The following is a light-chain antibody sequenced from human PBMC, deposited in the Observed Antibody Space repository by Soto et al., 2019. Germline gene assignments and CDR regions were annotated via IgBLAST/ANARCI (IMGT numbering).Light chain of an antibody. J-gene: IGKJ2*01. V-gene: IGKV3-11*01. Sequence: EIVLTQSPATLSLSPGERATLSCRASQSVSSYVAWYQQKPGQPPRLLIYDASNRATGIPARFSGSGSGTDFTLTISSLEPEDFAVYYCQQRSNWPGYTFGQGTKLEIK. CDR1: QSVSSY. CDR3: QQRSNWPGYT. CDR2: DAS.